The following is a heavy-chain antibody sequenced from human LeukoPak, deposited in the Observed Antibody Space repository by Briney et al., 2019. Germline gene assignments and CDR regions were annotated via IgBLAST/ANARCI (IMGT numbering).Heavy chain of an antibody. V-gene: IGHV4-4*07. J-gene: IGHJ4*02. CDR1: GGTISIYD. CDR3: ARVIISRWYYFAY. D-gene: IGHD6-13*01. CDR2: FYASGST. Sequence: SETLSLTCTVSGGTISIYDRSWFRQPAGKGLEWIGHFYASGSTNYNPSLKSRVTMSVDTSKNQFSMKLNSATAADTAVYCCARVIISRWYYFAYSAQGTLVTVSS.